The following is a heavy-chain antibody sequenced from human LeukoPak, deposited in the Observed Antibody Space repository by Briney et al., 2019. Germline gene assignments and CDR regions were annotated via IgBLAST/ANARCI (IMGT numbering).Heavy chain of an antibody. D-gene: IGHD2-21*02. J-gene: IGHJ4*02. CDR2: INPNSGGT. V-gene: IGHV1-2*02. Sequence: ASVKVSCKASGHTFTNYVLHWLRQAPGQGLEWMGWINPNSGGTNYAQNFQGRVTMTRDTSIGTAYMELSRLTSDDTAVYYCARAEFCAPNCYYYFYYWGQGTLVTVSS. CDR3: ARAEFCAPNCYYYFYY. CDR1: GHTFTNYV.